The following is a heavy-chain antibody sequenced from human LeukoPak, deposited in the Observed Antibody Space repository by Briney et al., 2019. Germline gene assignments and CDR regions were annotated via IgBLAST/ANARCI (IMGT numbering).Heavy chain of an antibody. V-gene: IGHV3-21*01. D-gene: IGHD2-2*01. CDR1: GFTFSNYA. CDR2: ISASSVYI. CDR3: ARDEGFCSSTRCSAHFDF. J-gene: IGHJ4*02. Sequence: KPGGSLRLSCAASGFTFSNYAMNWVRQAPGKGLEWVSSISASSVYIYYGDSVKGRFTISRDKAKNSLYLQMNSLRAEDTAVYYCARDEGFCSSTRCSAHFDFWGQGTLVTVSS.